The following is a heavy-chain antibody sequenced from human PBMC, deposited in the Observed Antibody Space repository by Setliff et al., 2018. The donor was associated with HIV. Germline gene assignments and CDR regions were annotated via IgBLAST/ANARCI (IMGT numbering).Heavy chain of an antibody. Sequence: ASVKVSCKASGYTFTSYGISWVRQAPGQGLEWMGWITSYNDNTNYAPQFQGRVTMTRNTSISTAYMDMSSLRSEDTAVYYCARGVTTIQYWGQGSLVTVSS. CDR2: ITSYNDNT. CDR1: GYTFTSYG. V-gene: IGHV1-18*01. D-gene: IGHD4-4*01. J-gene: IGHJ4*02. CDR3: ARGVTTIQY.